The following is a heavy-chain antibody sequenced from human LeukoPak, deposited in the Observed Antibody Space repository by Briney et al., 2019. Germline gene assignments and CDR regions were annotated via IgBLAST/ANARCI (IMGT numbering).Heavy chain of an antibody. CDR2: IYTSGST. CDR3: AILHSNWYPPYSYYSRDV. V-gene: IGHV4-4*09. D-gene: IGHD6-13*01. CDR1: GGSISSYY. J-gene: IGHJ6*03. Sequence: PSETLSLTCTVSGGSISSYYWSWIRQPPGKGLEWIGYIYTSGSTNYNPSLKSRVTISVDTSKKQFSLKLSSLTAADTAVYYCAILHSNWYPPYSYYSRDVRGKGTTVTVSS.